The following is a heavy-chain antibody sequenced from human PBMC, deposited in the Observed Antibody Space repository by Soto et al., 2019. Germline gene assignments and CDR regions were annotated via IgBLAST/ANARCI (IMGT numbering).Heavy chain of an antibody. J-gene: IGHJ5*02. Sequence: SETLSLTCTVSGGSISSGGYYWSWIRQHPGKGLEWIGYIYYSGSTYYNPSLKSRVTISVDTSKNQFSLKLSSVTAADTAVYYCARTIGTMVRGVIPNWFDPWGQGTLVTVSS. D-gene: IGHD3-10*01. CDR1: GGSISSGGYY. CDR3: ARTIGTMVRGVIPNWFDP. CDR2: IYYSGST. V-gene: IGHV4-31*03.